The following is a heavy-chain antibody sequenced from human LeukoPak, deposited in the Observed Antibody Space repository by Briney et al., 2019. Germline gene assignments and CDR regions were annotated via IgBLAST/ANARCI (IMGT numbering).Heavy chain of an antibody. CDR2: ISGSGGST. CDR3: ARDNHCSGGSCYPSNWFDP. Sequence: GGSLRLSCAASGFTFSSYAMSWVRQAPGKGLEWVSAISGSGGSTYYADSVKGRFTISRDNSKNTLYLQMNSLRAEDTAVYYCARDNHCSGGSCYPSNWFDPWGQGTLVTVSS. J-gene: IGHJ5*02. V-gene: IGHV3-23*01. CDR1: GFTFSSYA. D-gene: IGHD2-15*01.